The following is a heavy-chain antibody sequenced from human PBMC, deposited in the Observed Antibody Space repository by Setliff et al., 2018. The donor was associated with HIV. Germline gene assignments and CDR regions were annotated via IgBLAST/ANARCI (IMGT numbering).Heavy chain of an antibody. V-gene: IGHV1-18*01. CDR3: ARTILRYFGWENPLPDAFDI. CDR1: RYTFTSYG. Sequence: ASVKVSCKASRYTFTSYGISWVRQAPGQGLEWMGWTNTYKGNTNYAQKVQGRVTMTKDTSTSTAYLEVRSLRSDDTAVYYCARTILRYFGWENPLPDAFDIWGQGTMVTVSS. D-gene: IGHD3-9*01. CDR2: TNTYKGNT. J-gene: IGHJ3*02.